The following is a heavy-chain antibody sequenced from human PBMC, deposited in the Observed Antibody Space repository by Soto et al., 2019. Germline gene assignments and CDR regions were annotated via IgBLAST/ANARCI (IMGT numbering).Heavy chain of an antibody. CDR3: ARHSSGTSFDP. V-gene: IGHV4-34*01. CDR2: IYYSGST. J-gene: IGHJ5*02. CDR1: GGSFSGYY. Sequence: TSETLSLTCAVYGGSFSGYYWSWIRQPPGKGLEWIGEIYYSGSTNSNNPSLKSRVAISVDTSKNEFSLKLSSVTAADTAVYYCARHSSGTSFDPWGQGTLVTVSS. D-gene: IGHD3-10*01.